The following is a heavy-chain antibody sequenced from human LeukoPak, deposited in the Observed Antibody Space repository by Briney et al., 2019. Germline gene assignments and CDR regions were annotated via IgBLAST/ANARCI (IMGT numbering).Heavy chain of an antibody. Sequence: GGSLRLSCAASGFTFSSYGMHWVRQAPGKGLEWVAVVWFDGTNKYYADSVKGRFTISRDNSKNTVYLQMNSLRAEDTAVYYCARDHVIKQAPPGYWGQGTLVTVSS. V-gene: IGHV3-33*01. J-gene: IGHJ4*02. CDR1: GFTFSSYG. D-gene: IGHD3-10*01. CDR2: VWFDGTNK. CDR3: ARDHVIKQAPPGY.